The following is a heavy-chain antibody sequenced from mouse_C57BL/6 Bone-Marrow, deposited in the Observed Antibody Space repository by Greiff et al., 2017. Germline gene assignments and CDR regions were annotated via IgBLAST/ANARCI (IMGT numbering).Heavy chain of an antibody. V-gene: IGHV2-9-1*01. CDR2: IWTGGGT. CDR1: GFSLTSYA. CDR3: ARNYGNYYYAMDY. J-gene: IGHJ4*01. Sequence: VKLVESGPGLVAPSQCLSITCTVSGFSLTSYAISWVRQPPGKGLEWLGVIWTGGGTNYNSALKSRLSISKDNTKSQVFLKMNSLQTDDTARYYCARNYGNYYYAMDYWGQGTSVTVSS. D-gene: IGHD2-1*01.